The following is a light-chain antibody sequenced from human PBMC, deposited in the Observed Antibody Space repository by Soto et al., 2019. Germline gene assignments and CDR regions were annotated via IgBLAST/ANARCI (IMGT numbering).Light chain of an antibody. J-gene: IGKJ2*01. CDR3: QQYNSGSF. CDR1: QSISPW. Sequence: DIQMTQSPSTLSASVGDRVTITCRASQSISPWLAWYQQKPGKAPKLLIQKTSILESGVPSRFSGSGSGAEFTLTISSVQPDDFATYYCQQYNSGSFFGQGTKLETK. V-gene: IGKV1-5*03. CDR2: KTS.